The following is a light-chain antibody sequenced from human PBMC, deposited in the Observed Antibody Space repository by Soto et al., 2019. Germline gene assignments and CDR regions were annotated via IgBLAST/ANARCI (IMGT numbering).Light chain of an antibody. CDR2: WAS. J-gene: IGKJ1*01. V-gene: IGKV4-1*01. CDR3: QQYYTNSWS. Sequence: DIVMTLSPDSLAVSLGERATINCKSSQSLLYSSNNKNYLTWYQHKPGQPPKLLIYWASTRKSGVPDRFSGSGSGTDFTLTISSLQSEDVAVYYCQQYYTNSWSFGQGTKVDIK. CDR1: QSLLYSSNNKNY.